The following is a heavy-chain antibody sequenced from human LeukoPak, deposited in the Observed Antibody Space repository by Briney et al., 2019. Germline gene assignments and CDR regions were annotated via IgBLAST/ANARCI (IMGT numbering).Heavy chain of an antibody. CDR1: GYTFTSYG. J-gene: IGHJ3*01. CDR2: ISAYNGNT. D-gene: IGHD3-10*01. Sequence: ASVKVSCKASGYTFTSYGISWVRQAPGQGLEWMGWISAYNGNTNYAQKLQGRVTMTTDTSTSTAYRELRSLRADDTAVYYCARPYGSGSYYETDGVDFGGQGTMVTVS. CDR3: ARPYGSGSYYETDGVDF. V-gene: IGHV1-18*01.